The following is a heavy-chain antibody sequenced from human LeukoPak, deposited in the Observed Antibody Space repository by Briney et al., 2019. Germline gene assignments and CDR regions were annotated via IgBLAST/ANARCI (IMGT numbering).Heavy chain of an antibody. V-gene: IGHV1-69*13. CDR1: GGTFISYA. D-gene: IGHD3-10*01. Sequence: SVKVSCKASGGTFISYAISWVRQAPGQGLEWMGGIIPIFGTANYAQKFQGRVTITADESTSTAYMELSSLRSEDTAVYYCASPLGANYYGSGSYYTLDYWGQGTLVTVSS. J-gene: IGHJ4*02. CDR3: ASPLGANYYGSGSYYTLDY. CDR2: IIPIFGTA.